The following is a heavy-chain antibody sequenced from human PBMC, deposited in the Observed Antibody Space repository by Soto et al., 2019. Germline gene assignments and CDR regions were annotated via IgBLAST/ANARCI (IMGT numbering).Heavy chain of an antibody. J-gene: IGHJ6*02. CDR2: INPSSGST. V-gene: IGHV1-46*01. CDR1: GYPFTSYY. Sequence: QVQLVQSGAEVRKPGASVNVSCKASGYPFTSYYIYWVRQASGQGLEWMGIINPSSGSTSSTQKFQGRVTITRDTSTTTVYMAMSSLTSEDTAVYYCARDLAGSRGYFYAMDVWGQGTTVTVSS. CDR3: ARDLAGSRGYFYAMDV. D-gene: IGHD1-26*01.